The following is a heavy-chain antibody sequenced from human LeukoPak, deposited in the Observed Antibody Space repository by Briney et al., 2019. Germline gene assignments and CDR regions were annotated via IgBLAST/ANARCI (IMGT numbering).Heavy chain of an antibody. J-gene: IGHJ5*02. V-gene: IGHV3-23*01. CDR2: IGGRGGST. D-gene: IGHD3-16*01. Sequence: PGGSLRLSCAASGFRFSDFTMTWVRQAPGKGPEWVSAIGGRGGSTYYADSPGGRFTISRDNSKDMVYLQMNSLKVEDTATYYCGKEGGAWGQGTKVTVSS. CDR3: GKEGGA. CDR1: GFRFSDFT.